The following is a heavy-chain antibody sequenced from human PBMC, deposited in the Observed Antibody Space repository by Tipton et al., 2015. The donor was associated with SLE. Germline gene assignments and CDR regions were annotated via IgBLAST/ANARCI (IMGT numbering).Heavy chain of an antibody. J-gene: IGHJ4*02. CDR2: IDQRVNT. D-gene: IGHD3-16*01. Sequence: TLSLTCAVSGSSISNGYYWGWIRPPPGKGLEWIASIDQRVNTYFNPTLKSRISISVDTSKNQFSMILSSVTAADTAVYYCARAFYTFDYWGQGALVTVSS. CDR3: ARAFYTFDY. CDR1: GSSISNGYY. V-gene: IGHV4-38-2*01.